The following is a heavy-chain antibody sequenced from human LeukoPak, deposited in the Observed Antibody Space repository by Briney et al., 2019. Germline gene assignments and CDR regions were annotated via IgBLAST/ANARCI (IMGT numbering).Heavy chain of an antibody. Sequence: PSQTLSLTCTVSGGSISSGSYYWSWIRQPAGKGLEWIGRIYTSGSTNYNPSLKSRVTISVDTSKNQFSLKLSSVTAADTAVYYCARDSGGMVRRSYYYYYYMDVWGKGTTVTVSS. J-gene: IGHJ6*03. CDR2: IYTSGST. CDR3: ARDSGGMVRRSYYYYYYMDV. CDR1: GGSISSGSYY. V-gene: IGHV4-61*02. D-gene: IGHD3-10*01.